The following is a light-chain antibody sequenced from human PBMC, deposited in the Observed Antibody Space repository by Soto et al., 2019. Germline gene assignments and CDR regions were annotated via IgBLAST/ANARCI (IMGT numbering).Light chain of an antibody. CDR3: QQYDSPTWT. V-gene: IGKV3-20*01. Sequence: EKVLTQSPGTLSLSPGERATLSCRASQSVASSHLAWYQQKPGQAPRLLIYGTSRRATGIPDRFSGSGSGTEFTLTISRLEPEDFAVYFCQQYDSPTWTFGQGTKVDIK. CDR1: QSVASSH. CDR2: GTS. J-gene: IGKJ1*01.